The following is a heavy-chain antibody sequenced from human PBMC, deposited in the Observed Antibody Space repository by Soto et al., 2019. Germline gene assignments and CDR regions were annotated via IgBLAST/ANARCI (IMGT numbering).Heavy chain of an antibody. V-gene: IGHV3-23*01. CDR1: GFTFSSYA. CDR3: AKLDGSGSTFDY. Sequence: EVQLLESGGGLVQPGGSLRLSCAASGFTFSSYAMSWVRQAPGKGLEWVSAISGSGGSTYYADAVKGRFTISRDNSKNTLYLQMNSLRAEDTAVYYCAKLDGSGSTFDYWGQGTLVTVSS. D-gene: IGHD3-10*01. J-gene: IGHJ4*02. CDR2: ISGSGGST.